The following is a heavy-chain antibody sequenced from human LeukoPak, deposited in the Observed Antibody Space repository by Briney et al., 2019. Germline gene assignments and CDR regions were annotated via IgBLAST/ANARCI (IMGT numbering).Heavy chain of an antibody. CDR2: ISSSGSTI. V-gene: IGHV3-11*01. CDR3: VRDGRRYSYGSYYYYMDV. D-gene: IGHD5-18*01. Sequence: PGGSLRLSCAASGFTFSDYYMSWIHQAPGKGLEWVSYISSSGSTIYYADSVKGRFTISRDNAKNSLYLQMNSLRAEDTAVYYCVRDGRRYSYGSYYYYMDVWGKGTTVTVSS. J-gene: IGHJ6*03. CDR1: GFTFSDYY.